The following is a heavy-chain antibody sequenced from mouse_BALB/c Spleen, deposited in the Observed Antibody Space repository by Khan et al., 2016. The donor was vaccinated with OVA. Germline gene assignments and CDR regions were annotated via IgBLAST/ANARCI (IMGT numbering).Heavy chain of an antibody. CDR2: ISYSGNT. D-gene: IGHD1-1*01. CDR1: GYSITTDYA. J-gene: IGHJ2*01. CDR3: ERIYGGDFDY. Sequence: QLEESGPGLVKPSQSLSLTCTVTGYSITTDYAWNWIRQFPGNKLEWMGYISYSGNTKYNPSLKSRISITRDTSKNQFFLQLKSVTTEDTARYYCERIYGGDFDYWGQGTTLTVSS. V-gene: IGHV3-2*02.